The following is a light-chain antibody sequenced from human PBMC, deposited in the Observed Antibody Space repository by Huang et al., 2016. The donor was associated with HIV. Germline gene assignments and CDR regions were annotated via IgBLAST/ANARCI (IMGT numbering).Light chain of an antibody. Sequence: DIVMTQSPATLSVSLGERVILSCRASQNVNRNVAWYQHKPGQVPRLVIHGASTRATGVADRFRGSGCGTEFTLTISSLQAEDFALYYCQHYNNWPPWTFGQGTKLEIK. CDR1: QNVNRN. J-gene: IGKJ1*01. CDR3: QHYNNWPPWT. V-gene: IGKV3-15*01. CDR2: GAS.